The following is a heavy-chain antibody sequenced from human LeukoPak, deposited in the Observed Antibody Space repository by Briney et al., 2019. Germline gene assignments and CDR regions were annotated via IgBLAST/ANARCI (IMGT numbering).Heavy chain of an antibody. V-gene: IGHV3-21*01. CDR2: ISSSSSYI. J-gene: IGHJ4*02. CDR3: ARDRGDGYNRDY. Sequence: GGSLRLSGAASGFTFSSYIMNWVRQAPGKGLEWVSSISSSSSYIYYADSVKGRFTISRDNAKNSLYLQMNSLRAEDTAVYYCARDRGDGYNRDYWGQGTLVTVSS. CDR1: GFTFSSYI. D-gene: IGHD5-24*01.